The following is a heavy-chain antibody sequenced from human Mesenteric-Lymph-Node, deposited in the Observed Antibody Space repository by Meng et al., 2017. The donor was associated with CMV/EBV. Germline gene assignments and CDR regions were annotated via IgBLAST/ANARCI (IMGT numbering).Heavy chain of an antibody. D-gene: IGHD3-3*01. CDR2: IPYDGSKK. Sequence: GESPKISWASSGFTFSSYAMHWVRQAPGKGLEWGAVIPYDGSKKYYTDSVKGRFTISRDNSKNTLYLQMTSMRAEDTAVYYCASPRRGMTIIGEPLGGMDVWGQGTTVTVSS. CDR1: GFTFSSYA. J-gene: IGHJ6*02. CDR3: ASPRRGMTIIGEPLGGMDV. V-gene: IGHV3-30-3*01.